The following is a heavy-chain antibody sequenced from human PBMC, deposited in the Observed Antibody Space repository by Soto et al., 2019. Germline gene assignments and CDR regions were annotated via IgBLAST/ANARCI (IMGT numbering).Heavy chain of an antibody. CDR3: ARQIYDSDTGPNFQYYFDS. CDR1: GYSFAGYW. D-gene: IGHD3-22*01. CDR2: IDPSDSQT. V-gene: IGHV5-10-1*01. J-gene: IGHJ4*03. Sequence: GESLKISCKGSGYSFAGYWITWVRQKPGKGLEWMGRIDPSDSQTYYSPSFRGHVTISATKSITTVFLQWSSLRASDTAMYYCARQIYDSDTGPNFQYYFDSWGQGTTVTVSS.